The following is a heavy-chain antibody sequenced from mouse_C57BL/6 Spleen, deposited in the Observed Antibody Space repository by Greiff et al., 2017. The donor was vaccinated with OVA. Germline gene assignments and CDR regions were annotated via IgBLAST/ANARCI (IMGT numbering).Heavy chain of an antibody. CDR1: GYTFTSYW. J-gene: IGHJ4*01. D-gene: IGHD3-3*01. CDR3: ARWRGTNYAMDY. Sequence: VQLQQPGAELVKPGASVKLSCKASGYTFTSYWMHWVKQRPGQGLEWIGMIHPNSGSTNYNEKFKSKATLTVDKSSSTAYMQLSSLTSEDSAVYYCARWRGTNYAMDYWGQGTSVTVSS. V-gene: IGHV1-64*01. CDR2: IHPNSGST.